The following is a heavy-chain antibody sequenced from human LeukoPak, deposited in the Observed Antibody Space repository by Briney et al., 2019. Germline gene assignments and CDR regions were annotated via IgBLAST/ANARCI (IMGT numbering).Heavy chain of an antibody. J-gene: IGHJ6*03. Sequence: GASVKVSCKASGYSFTSYYMHWVRQAPGQGLEWMGLINPSGSSTTYAQKFQGRVTMTRDMFTSTAYMELRSLRSEDTAVYYCARDGSGYDVYYYYMDVWGKGTTVTISS. CDR3: ARDGSGYDVYYYYMDV. CDR2: INPSGSST. D-gene: IGHD5-12*01. CDR1: GYSFTSYY. V-gene: IGHV1-46*03.